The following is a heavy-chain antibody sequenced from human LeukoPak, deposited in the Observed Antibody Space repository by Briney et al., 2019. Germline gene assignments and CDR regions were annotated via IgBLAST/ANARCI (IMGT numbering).Heavy chain of an antibody. CDR1: GFTFNNYA. CDR3: AKVGHLGDCSGTTCYIDY. V-gene: IGHV3-23*01. Sequence: GGSLRLSCAASGFTFNNYAMNWVRQAPGRGLEWVSSISGSGGRTYYADSVKGRFTISRDNSKNTVYLQMNTLRAEDTAVYYCAKVGHLGDCSGTTCYIDYWGQGTPVTVSS. CDR2: ISGSGGRT. D-gene: IGHD2-2*02. J-gene: IGHJ4*02.